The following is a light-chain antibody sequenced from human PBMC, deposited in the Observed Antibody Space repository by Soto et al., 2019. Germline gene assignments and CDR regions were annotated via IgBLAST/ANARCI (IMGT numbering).Light chain of an antibody. CDR3: QHRSNWPPFS. Sequence: EIVFTQSPATLSLSPGERATLSCRASQSVSSYLAWYQQKPGQAPRLLIYDASNRATGIPARFSGSGSGTDFTLTISSLEPEDFAVYYCQHRSNWPPFSFGPGTKVDIK. CDR2: DAS. J-gene: IGKJ3*01. CDR1: QSVSSY. V-gene: IGKV3-11*01.